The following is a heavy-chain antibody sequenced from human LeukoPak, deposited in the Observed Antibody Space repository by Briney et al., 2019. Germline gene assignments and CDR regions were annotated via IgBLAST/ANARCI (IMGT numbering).Heavy chain of an antibody. CDR3: ATARYSYGSDAFDI. D-gene: IGHD5-18*01. V-gene: IGHV1-24*01. J-gene: IGHJ3*02. Sequence: ASVKVSCKVSGYTLTELSMHWVRQAPGKGLEWMGGFDPEDGETIYAQKVQGRVTMTEDTSTDTDYMELSSLRSEDTAVYYCATARYSYGSDAFDIWGQGTMVTVSS. CDR2: FDPEDGET. CDR1: GYTLTELS.